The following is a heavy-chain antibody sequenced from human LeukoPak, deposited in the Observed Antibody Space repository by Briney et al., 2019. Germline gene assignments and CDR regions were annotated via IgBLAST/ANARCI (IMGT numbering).Heavy chain of an antibody. J-gene: IGHJ6*03. CDR1: GGSISSYY. CDR2: IYNSGST. D-gene: IGHD3-3*01. CDR3: ARGNYDFWSGYLAGDYYYYMDV. Sequence: PSETLSLTCTVSGGSISSYYWSWIRQPPGKGLEWIGYIYNSGSTNYNPSLKSRVTISVDTSKNQFSLKLTSVTAADTAVYYCARGNYDFWSGYLAGDYYYYMDVWGKGTTVTVSS. V-gene: IGHV4-59*01.